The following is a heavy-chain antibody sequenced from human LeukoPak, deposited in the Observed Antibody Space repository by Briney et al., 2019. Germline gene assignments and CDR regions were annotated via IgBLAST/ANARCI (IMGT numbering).Heavy chain of an antibody. J-gene: IGHJ5*02. CDR1: GGSISSFHYY. CDR3: ATLMGSGSS. V-gene: IGHV4-39*07. Sequence: PSETLSLTCTVSGGSISSFHYYWVWIRQSPGKGLEWIGMIYSTGGTHYNPSLKSRVIISVDMSKNQFSLKLNSVTAADTAVYYCATLMGSGSSWGQGTLVTVST. CDR2: IYSTGGT. D-gene: IGHD3-10*01.